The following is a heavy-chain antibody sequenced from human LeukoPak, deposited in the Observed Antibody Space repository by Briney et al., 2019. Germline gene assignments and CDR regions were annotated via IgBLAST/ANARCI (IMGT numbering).Heavy chain of an antibody. CDR1: GGTFSNYP. Sequence: SVKVSCKASGGTFSNYPIIWVRQAPGRGLEWLGGIIPIYGTANYALMFQGRITLTAHESTATAYMELRSLTSGDTAMYFCATHTGGYNYWWFDIWGQGTLVSVSS. CDR2: IIPIYGTA. V-gene: IGHV1-69*13. J-gene: IGHJ5*02. D-gene: IGHD5-24*01. CDR3: ATHTGGYNYWWFDI.